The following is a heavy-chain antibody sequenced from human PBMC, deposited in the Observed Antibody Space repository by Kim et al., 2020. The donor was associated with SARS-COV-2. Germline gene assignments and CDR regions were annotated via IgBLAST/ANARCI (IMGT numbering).Heavy chain of an antibody. D-gene: IGHD2-2*01. CDR3: ARDPGGYCSSTSCYGYYYYGMDV. J-gene: IGHJ6*02. CDR2: IKQDGSEK. CDR1: GFTFSSYW. V-gene: IGHV3-7*03. Sequence: GGSLRLSCAASGFTFSSYWMSWVRQAPGKGLEWVANIKQDGSEKYYVDSVKGRFTISRDNAKNSLYLQMNSLRAEDTAVYYCARDPGGYCSSTSCYGYYYYGMDVWGQGTTVTVSS.